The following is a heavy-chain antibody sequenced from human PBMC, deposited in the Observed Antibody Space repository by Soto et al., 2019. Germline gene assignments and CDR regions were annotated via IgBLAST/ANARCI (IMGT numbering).Heavy chain of an antibody. J-gene: IGHJ4*02. V-gene: IGHV3-23*01. CDR1: GFTFSSYA. CDR3: AKDRCSSWYFDY. CDR2: ISGSCGSR. Sequence: GGSLRLSCAASGFTFSSYAMSWVRQAPGKGLEWVSAISGSCGSRYYADSVKGRFTISRGKSKNTLYLQMNSLRAEDMSVYYCAKDRCSSWYFDYWGQGTLVTVSS. D-gene: IGHD6-13*01.